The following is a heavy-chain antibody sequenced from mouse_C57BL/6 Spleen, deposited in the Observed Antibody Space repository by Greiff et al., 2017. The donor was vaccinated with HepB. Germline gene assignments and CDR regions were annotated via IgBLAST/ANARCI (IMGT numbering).Heavy chain of an antibody. V-gene: IGHV1-15*01. Sequence: VQLQQSGAELVRPGASVTLSCKASGYTFTDYEMHWVKQTPVHGLEWIGAIDPETGGTAYNQKFKGKAILTADKSSSTAYMELRSLTSEDSAVYYCTRGRNWYFDVWGTGTTVTVSS. CDR1: GYTFTDYE. J-gene: IGHJ1*03. CDR3: TRGRNWYFDV. CDR2: IDPETGGT.